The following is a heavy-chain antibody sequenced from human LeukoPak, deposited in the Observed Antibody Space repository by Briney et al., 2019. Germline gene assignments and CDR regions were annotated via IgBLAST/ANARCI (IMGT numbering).Heavy chain of an antibody. CDR3: ARSYYYAFDI. V-gene: IGHV4-39*07. J-gene: IGHJ3*02. D-gene: IGHD3-10*01. Sequence: SETLSLTCTVSGGSITIYYWGWIRQPPGKGLEWIGSIYHSGSTYYNPSLKSRVTISLDTSKNQFSLKLTSVTAADTAVYYCARSYYYAFDIWGQGTMVTVSS. CDR1: GGSITIYY. CDR2: IYHSGST.